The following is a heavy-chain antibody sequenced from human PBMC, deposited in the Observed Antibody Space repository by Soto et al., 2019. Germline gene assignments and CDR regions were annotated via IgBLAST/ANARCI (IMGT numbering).Heavy chain of an antibody. CDR1: GFTFDDYA. V-gene: IGHV3-9*01. D-gene: IGHD3-3*01. J-gene: IGHJ6*03. Sequence: GGSLRLSCAASGFTFDDYAMHWVRQAPGKGLEWVSGISWNSGSIGYADSVKGRFTISRDNAKNSLYLQMNSLRAEDTALYYCAKDGGTGEGLTKNYYYYYMDVWGKGTTVTVSS. CDR3: AKDGGTGEGLTKNYYYYYMDV. CDR2: ISWNSGSI.